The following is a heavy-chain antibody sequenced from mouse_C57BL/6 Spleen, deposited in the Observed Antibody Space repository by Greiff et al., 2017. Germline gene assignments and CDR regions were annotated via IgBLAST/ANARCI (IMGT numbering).Heavy chain of an antibody. D-gene: IGHD6-1*01. CDR2: INPNNGGT. V-gene: IGHV1-22*01. J-gene: IGHJ4*01. CDR3: ASESMCYAMDY. CDR1: GYTFTDYN. Sequence: EVQLHQSGPELVKPGASVKISCKASGYTFTDYNMHWVKQSHGKSLEWIGYINPNNGGTSYNQKFKGKATLTVNKSSSTAYMELLSLTSEDSAVYYCASESMCYAMDYWSQGTSVTVSS.